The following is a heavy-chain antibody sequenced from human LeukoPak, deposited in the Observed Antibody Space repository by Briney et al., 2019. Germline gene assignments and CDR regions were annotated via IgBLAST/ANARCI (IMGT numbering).Heavy chain of an antibody. Sequence: SVKVSCKASGGTFSSYTISWVRQAPGRGLEWMGRIIPILGIANYAQKFQGRVTITADKSTSTAYMELSSLRSEDTAVYYCARGGFAAAGSNPPDYWGQGTLVTVSS. CDR2: IIPILGIA. J-gene: IGHJ4*02. CDR1: GGTFSSYT. V-gene: IGHV1-69*02. CDR3: ARGGFAAAGSNPPDY. D-gene: IGHD6-13*01.